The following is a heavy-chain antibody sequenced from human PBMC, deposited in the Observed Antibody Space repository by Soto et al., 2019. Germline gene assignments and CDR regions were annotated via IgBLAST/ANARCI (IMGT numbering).Heavy chain of an antibody. V-gene: IGHV1-2*02. CDR3: ARAEHDRSGSYIYYYGMDG. D-gene: IGHD3-10*01. J-gene: IGHJ6*02. CDR1: GYTFTGYY. Sequence: RASVEVSCKASGYTFTGYYMHWVREAPGQGLEWMGWINPNSGGTNYAQKFQGRVTMTRDTSISTTYMELIRLRSDDTAGYYCARAEHDRSGSYIYYYGMDGWGQGTRGAVSS. CDR2: INPNSGGT.